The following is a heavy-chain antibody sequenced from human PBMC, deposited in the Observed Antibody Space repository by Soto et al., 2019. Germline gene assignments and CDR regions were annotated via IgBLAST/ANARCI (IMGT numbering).Heavy chain of an antibody. J-gene: IGHJ4*02. CDR1: GYNFNQYY. D-gene: IGHD6-6*01. CDR2: INLIGGTT. Sequence: QVQLMPSGAEVRKPGASVRLSCETAGYNFNQYYIHWVRQAPGQGLEWMGRINLIGGTTEYAHKVRWRFTVTGATSTKTAYMDLMSLRSEDTAMYFCAGGPEDSDVPSSDYWGPGTLVNFSA. V-gene: IGHV1-46*02. CDR3: AGGPEDSDVPSSDY.